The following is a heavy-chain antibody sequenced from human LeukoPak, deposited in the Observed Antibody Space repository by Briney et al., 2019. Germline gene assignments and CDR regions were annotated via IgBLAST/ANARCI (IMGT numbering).Heavy chain of an antibody. CDR3: ARDCSSTRCQGPVFDN. D-gene: IGHD2-2*01. V-gene: IGHV1-46*01. CDR2: IHPSGGNT. CDR1: GYTFTSNY. J-gene: IGHJ4*02. Sequence: ASVKVSCKASGYTFTSNYMHWVRQAPGQGLEWMGIIHPSGGNTNYAQKFQGRVAMTRDTSTSTVYTELSSLRSEDTAIYYCARDCSSTRCQGPVFDNWGQGTLVTVSS.